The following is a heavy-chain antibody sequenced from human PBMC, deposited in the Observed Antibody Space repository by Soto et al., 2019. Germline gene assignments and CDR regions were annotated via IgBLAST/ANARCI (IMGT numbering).Heavy chain of an antibody. CDR2: IYYSGST. Sequence: QLQLQESGPGLVKPSETLSLTCTVSGGSISSSSYYWGWIRQPPGQGLEWIGSIYYSGSTYYNPSLKSRITRALDTSKNQFSLKLISVTAVDTAVYYCARRPYYAILSGYYHYFDYWGQGTLVTVSS. V-gene: IGHV4-39*01. J-gene: IGHJ4*02. CDR3: ARRPYYAILSGYYHYFDY. D-gene: IGHD3-9*01. CDR1: GGSISSSSYY.